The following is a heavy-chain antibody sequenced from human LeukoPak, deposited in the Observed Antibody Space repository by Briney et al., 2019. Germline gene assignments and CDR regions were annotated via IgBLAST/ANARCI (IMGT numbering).Heavy chain of an antibody. D-gene: IGHD3-10*01. CDR2: INRDGSS. Sequence: EPSETLSLTCDVSGGSLTGYYWSWVRQPPGKGLEWIGEINRDGSSYNNPSLKSRVTISIDTSKNQFSLRLSSVTAADTGVYYCARSNSYGPGTHYLHHWGQGTLVTVSS. CDR1: GGSLTGYY. J-gene: IGHJ4*02. CDR3: ARSNSYGPGTHYLHH. V-gene: IGHV4-34*01.